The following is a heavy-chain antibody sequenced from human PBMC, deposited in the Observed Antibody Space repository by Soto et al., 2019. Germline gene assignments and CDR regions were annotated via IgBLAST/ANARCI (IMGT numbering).Heavy chain of an antibody. J-gene: IGHJ5*02. D-gene: IGHD6-13*01. CDR2: INPNSGGT. V-gene: IGHV1-2*04. Sequence: SCKASGYTFTVYYIHWVRQAPGQGLEWMGWINPNSGGTNYAQKFQGWVTMTRDTSISTAYMELSRLRSDDTAVYYCARGIAAAADDGWFEPLGQGTLVNVSS. CDR1: GYTFTVYY. CDR3: ARGIAAAADDGWFEP.